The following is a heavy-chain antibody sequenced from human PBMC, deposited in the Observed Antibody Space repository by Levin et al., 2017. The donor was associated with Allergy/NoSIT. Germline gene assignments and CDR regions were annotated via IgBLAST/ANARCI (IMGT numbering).Heavy chain of an antibody. J-gene: IGHJ4*02. CDR3: ARLVGMSDPFDF. CDR2: IDYSWSP. D-gene: IGHD2-21*01. Sequence: GSLRLSCTVSGDSISHYYWSWIRQPPGQGLEWSGYIDYSWSPKYHPSLKGRVNLSIDTSKNQFSLRVTSVTAADTAVYYCARLVGMSDPFDFWGLGTLVTVSS. V-gene: IGHV4-59*08. CDR1: GDSISHYY.